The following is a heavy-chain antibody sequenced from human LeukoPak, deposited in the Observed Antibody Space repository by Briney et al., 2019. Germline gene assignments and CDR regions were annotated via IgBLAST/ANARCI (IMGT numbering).Heavy chain of an antibody. D-gene: IGHD2-15*01. J-gene: IGHJ4*02. V-gene: IGHV3-30*18. Sequence: GGSLRLSCAASGFTFSSYGMHWVRQAPGKGLEWVAVISYDGSNKYYADSVKGRFTISRDNSKNTLYLQMNSLRAEDTAVYYCAKGWKPGFGIFDYWGQGTLVTVSS. CDR3: AKGWKPGFGIFDY. CDR1: GFTFSSYG. CDR2: ISYDGSNK.